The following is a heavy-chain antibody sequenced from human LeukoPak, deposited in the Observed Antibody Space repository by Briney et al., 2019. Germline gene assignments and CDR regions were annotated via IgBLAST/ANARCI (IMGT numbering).Heavy chain of an antibody. J-gene: IGHJ4*02. D-gene: IGHD3-3*01. V-gene: IGHV4-39*01. CDR2: LYYSRTT. CDR3: ARHDGRGGNTMGALDS. CDR1: GFSFNNYW. Sequence: PGGSLRLSCAASGFSFNNYWMHWVRQSPGKGLEWIGSLYYSRTTYYNPSLNSRVTISVVTSKNQFSLQLNSVTAADTAVYYCARHDGRGGNTMGALDSWGQGSLVTVSS.